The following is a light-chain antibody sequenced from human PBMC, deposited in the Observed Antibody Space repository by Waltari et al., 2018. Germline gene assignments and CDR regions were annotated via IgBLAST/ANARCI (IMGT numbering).Light chain of an antibody. CDR2: GAS. V-gene: IGKV1-39*01. Sequence: DIQLTQSPSSLSASVGDRLPITCRASHSISDSLSWYQKGLGEAPKLLIFGASSLEGGVPPRFSGSGSGTQFALTISGLQPEDAATYYCQQSSSTPYTFGQGTKLEI. J-gene: IGKJ2*01. CDR1: HSISDS. CDR3: QQSSSTPYT.